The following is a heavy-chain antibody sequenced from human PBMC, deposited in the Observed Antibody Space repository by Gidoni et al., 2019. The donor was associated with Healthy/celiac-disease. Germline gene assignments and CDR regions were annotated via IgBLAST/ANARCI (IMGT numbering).Heavy chain of an antibody. CDR3: ASRTAAGSNWFDP. CDR2: LIPILGIA. Sequence: QVQLVQSGAEVKKPGSSVKVSCKASGGTFSSYTTGWVRQAPGQGLEWMGRLIPILGIANYAQKFQGRVTITADKSTSTAYMELSSLRSEDTAVYYCASRTAAGSNWFDPWGQGTLVTVSS. J-gene: IGHJ5*02. V-gene: IGHV1-69*02. CDR1: GGTFSSYT. D-gene: IGHD6-13*01.